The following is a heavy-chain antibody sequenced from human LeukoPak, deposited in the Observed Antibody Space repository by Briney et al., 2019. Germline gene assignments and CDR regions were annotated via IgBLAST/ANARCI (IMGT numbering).Heavy chain of an antibody. D-gene: IGHD3-3*01. Sequence: GGSLRLSCEASGFTFSSYGMHWVRQAPGKGLEWVAVISYDGSDKYYADSVKGRFTISRDNSKSTLYLQMNSLRAEDTSVYYCARITYYDFWSGPPHMDVWGKGTTVTVSS. CDR3: ARITYYDFWSGPPHMDV. CDR2: ISYDGSDK. V-gene: IGHV3-30*03. CDR1: GFTFSSYG. J-gene: IGHJ6*03.